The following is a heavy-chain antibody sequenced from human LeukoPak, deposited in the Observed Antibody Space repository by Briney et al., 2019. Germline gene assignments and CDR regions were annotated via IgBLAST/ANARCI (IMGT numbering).Heavy chain of an antibody. V-gene: IGHV3-30-3*01. Sequence: GGSLRLSCAASGFTFSSYAMHWVRQAPGKGLEWVAVISYDGSNKYYADSVKGRFTISRDNSKNTLYLQMNSLRSDDTAVYYCARFGTTVTTDAFDIWGQGTMVTVSS. CDR3: ARFGTTVTTDAFDI. D-gene: IGHD4-17*01. J-gene: IGHJ3*02. CDR2: ISYDGSNK. CDR1: GFTFSSYA.